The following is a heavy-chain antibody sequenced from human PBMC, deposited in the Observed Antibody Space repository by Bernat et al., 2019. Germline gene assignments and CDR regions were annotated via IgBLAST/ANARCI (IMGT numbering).Heavy chain of an antibody. J-gene: IGHJ6*03. Sequence: EVQLVESGGGLVQPGGSLKLSCAASGFTFSGSAMQWVRQASGKGLEWVGRIRTKADSYATVYAASVKGRFTISRDDSKNTLYLQMNSLRAEDTAVYYCARAVDGAGNLDYYMDVWGKGTTVTVSS. D-gene: IGHD4/OR15-4a*01. CDR3: ARAVDGAGNLDYYMDV. V-gene: IGHV3-73*01. CDR2: IRTKADSYAT. CDR1: GFTFSGSA.